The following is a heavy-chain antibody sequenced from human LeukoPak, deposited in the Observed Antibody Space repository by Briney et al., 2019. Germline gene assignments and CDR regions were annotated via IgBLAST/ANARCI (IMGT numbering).Heavy chain of an antibody. CDR2: IRSEGYAGTT. CDR3: ARDPQTPFSTSWYNWFDP. V-gene: IGHV3-49*03. D-gene: IGHD6-13*01. CDR1: GFTFGDYA. Sequence: GGSLRLSCTSSGFTFGDYAINWFRQAPGKGLKWVGFIRSEGYAGTTEYAASVKGRFTISRDDSKRIAYLQMNSLETEDTAVYYCARDPQTPFSTSWYNWFDPWGQGTLVTVSS. J-gene: IGHJ5*02.